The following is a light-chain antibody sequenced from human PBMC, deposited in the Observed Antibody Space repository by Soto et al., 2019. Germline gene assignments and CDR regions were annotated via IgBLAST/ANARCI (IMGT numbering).Light chain of an antibody. V-gene: IGLV1-44*01. J-gene: IGLJ2*01. CDR2: SNN. CDR3: AAWDDSLKGVV. Sequence: QSVLTQPPSASGTPGQRVTISCSGSSSNIGSNTVNWYQQLPGTAPKLLIYSNNQRSSGVPDRFSGSKSGTSASLAISGLQSEDEADYYCAAWDDSLKGVVFGGGTQLTVL. CDR1: SSNIGSNT.